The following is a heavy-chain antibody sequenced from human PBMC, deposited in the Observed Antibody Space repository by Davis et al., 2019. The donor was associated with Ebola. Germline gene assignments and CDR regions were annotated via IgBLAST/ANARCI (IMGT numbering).Heavy chain of an antibody. J-gene: IGHJ6*02. CDR3: AKEYSGYEIYYYYGMDV. CDR1: GFTSSSYA. Sequence: PGGSLRLSCAASGFTSSSYAMSWVCQAPGKGLEWVSVISGSGGSTYYADSVKGRFTISRDNSKNTLYLQMNSLRAEDTAVYYCAKEYSGYEIYYYYGMDVWGQGTTVTVSS. D-gene: IGHD5-12*01. CDR2: ISGSGGST. V-gene: IGHV3-23*01.